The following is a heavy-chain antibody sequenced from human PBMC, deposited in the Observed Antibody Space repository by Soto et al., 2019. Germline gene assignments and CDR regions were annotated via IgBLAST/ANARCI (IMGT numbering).Heavy chain of an antibody. CDR1: GFTFTTHA. V-gene: IGHV1-3*01. CDR3: ARRNNSGPIDY. CDR2: INAGHGNT. J-gene: IGHJ4*02. D-gene: IGHD5-12*01. Sequence: QVHLVQSGAEVKEPGASLKGSCKTSGFTFTTHAIHWVRQAPGQRFEWMGWINAGHGNTKYSQRFQDRVTITRDTSTSTAYMELSSLTSEDRAVYYCARRNNSGPIDYWGQGTLVTVSS.